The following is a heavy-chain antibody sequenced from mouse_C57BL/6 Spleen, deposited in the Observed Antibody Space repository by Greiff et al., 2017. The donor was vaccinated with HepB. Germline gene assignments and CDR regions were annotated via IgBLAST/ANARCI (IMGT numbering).Heavy chain of an antibody. Sequence: EVQRVESGGGLVQPGGSLKLSCAASGFTFSDYYMYWVRQTPEKRLEWVAYISNGGGSTYYPDTVKGRFTISRDNAKNTLYLQMSRLKSEDTAMYYCARRSLRGNAMDYWGQGTSVTVSS. J-gene: IGHJ4*01. V-gene: IGHV5-12*01. CDR2: ISNGGGST. CDR3: ARRSLRGNAMDY. CDR1: GFTFSDYY.